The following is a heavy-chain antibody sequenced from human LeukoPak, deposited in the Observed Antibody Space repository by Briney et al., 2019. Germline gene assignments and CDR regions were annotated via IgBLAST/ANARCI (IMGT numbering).Heavy chain of an antibody. CDR1: GYNFTTYW. CDR3: ARERPHDAFDI. V-gene: IGHV5-51*01. CDR2: IYPGDSDT. J-gene: IGHJ3*02. Sequence: GESLKISCKGSGYNFTTYWIGWVRQMPGKGLEWMGIIYPGDSDTTYSPSFQGQVTISADKSISTAYLQWSSLKASDTAMYYCARERPHDAFDIWGQGTMVTVSP.